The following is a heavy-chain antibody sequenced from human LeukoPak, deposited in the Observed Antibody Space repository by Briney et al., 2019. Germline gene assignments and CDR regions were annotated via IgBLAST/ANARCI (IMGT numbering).Heavy chain of an antibody. J-gene: IGHJ3*02. V-gene: IGHV1-18*01. Sequence: ASVKVSCKTSVYTFTSYAISWVRQAPGQGLECMGWISTYTGNTDYAQKLQGRVTMTTDTSTSTAYMELRSLSSDDTAVYYCARVLVVSSDAFDIWGQGTMVTVSS. CDR2: ISTYTGNT. CDR1: VYTFTSYA. CDR3: ARVLVVSSDAFDI. D-gene: IGHD2-2*01.